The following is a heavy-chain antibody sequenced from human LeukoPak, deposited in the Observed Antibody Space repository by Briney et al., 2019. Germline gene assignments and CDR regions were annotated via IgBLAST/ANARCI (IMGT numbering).Heavy chain of an antibody. D-gene: IGHD6-6*01. V-gene: IGHV1-8*01. CDR1: GYTFTNYD. Sequence: GASVKVSCKASGYTFTNYDINWVRQATGQGLEWMGWMNPNSGNTGYAQKFQGRVSLTRNTSINTVYMELSSLRSKDTAVYYCARGSIAARPFSETNFDYWGRGTLVTVSS. CDR3: ARGSIAARPFSETNFDY. CDR2: MNPNSGNT. J-gene: IGHJ4*02.